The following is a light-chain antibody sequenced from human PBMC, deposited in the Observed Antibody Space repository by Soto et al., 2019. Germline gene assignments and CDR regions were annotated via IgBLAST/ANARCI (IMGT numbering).Light chain of an antibody. CDR2: GAS. V-gene: IGKV3-20*01. J-gene: IGKJ1*01. CDR1: QSVTSSY. Sequence: EVVLTQSPGTLSLSPGEIATLSGRVSQSVTSSYLAWYQQKPGQAPRLLIYGASSRATGIPDRFSGSGSGTDFTLTVSRLEPEDFAVYYCHQYGNSPATFGQGTKVDIK. CDR3: HQYGNSPAT.